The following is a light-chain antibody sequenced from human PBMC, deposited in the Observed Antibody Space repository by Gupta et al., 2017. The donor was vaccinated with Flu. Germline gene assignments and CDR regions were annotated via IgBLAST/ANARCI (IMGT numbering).Light chain of an antibody. CDR2: LGS. CDR3: RQALQTPLT. CDR1: QSLLDSSGYNY. Sequence: VIPGEPASMSCRSSQSLLDSSGYNYLDWYVQKPGQSPQLLILLGSKRAPGVPDRFSGSGSGTEFTLKISRVEADDVGTYYCRQALQTPLTFGGGTKVEI. J-gene: IGKJ4*01. V-gene: IGKV2-28*01.